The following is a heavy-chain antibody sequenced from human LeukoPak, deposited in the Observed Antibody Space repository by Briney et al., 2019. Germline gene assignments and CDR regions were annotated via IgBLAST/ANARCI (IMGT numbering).Heavy chain of an antibody. CDR2: FIPIPGMA. V-gene: IGHV1-69*04. Sequence: SVKVSCKASGGTFSSYAINWVRQAPGQGLEWMGTFIPIPGMANYAQKFQGRVTITADKSASTAYMELSSLRSEDTAVYYCARSTVTREYWGQGTLVTVSS. CDR3: ARSTVTREY. D-gene: IGHD4-17*01. CDR1: GGTFSSYA. J-gene: IGHJ4*02.